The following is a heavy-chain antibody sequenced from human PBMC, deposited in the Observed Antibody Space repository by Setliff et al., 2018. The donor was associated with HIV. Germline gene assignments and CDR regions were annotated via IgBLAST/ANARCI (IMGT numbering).Heavy chain of an antibody. V-gene: IGHV1-8*01. D-gene: IGHD2-15*01. Sequence: ASVKVSCKASGYASNSYTLNWVRQATGRGLEWMGWINPNSDNTAYAQKFQGRLTMTRNTSTGTVYVELSSLRSEDTAVYYCARIGRTPYYYYYMDVWGKGTTVTVSS. CDR1: GYASNSYT. J-gene: IGHJ6*03. CDR2: INPNSDNT. CDR3: ARIGRTPYYYYYMDV.